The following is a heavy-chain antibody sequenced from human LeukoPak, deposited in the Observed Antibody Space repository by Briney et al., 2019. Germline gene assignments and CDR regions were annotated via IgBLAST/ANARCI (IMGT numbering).Heavy chain of an antibody. V-gene: IGHV4-61*02. J-gene: IGHJ5*02. D-gene: IGHD6-13*01. CDR3: ARALGGSSWYTTRFDP. CDR1: GGSISSGGYY. Sequence: SETLSLTCTVSGGSISSGGYYWSWIRQPAGKGLEWIGRIYTSGSTNYNPSLKSRVTMSVDTSKNQFSLKLSSVTAADTAVYYCARALGGSSWYTTRFDPWGQGTLVTVSS. CDR2: IYTSGST.